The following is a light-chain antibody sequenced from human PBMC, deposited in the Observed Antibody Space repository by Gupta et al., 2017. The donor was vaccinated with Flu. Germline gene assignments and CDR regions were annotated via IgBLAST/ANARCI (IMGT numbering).Light chain of an antibody. V-gene: IGLV1-47*01. J-gene: IGLJ2*01. Sequence: QSVLTQPPSASWTPGQRVTISCSGSSSNIGSNYVYWYQQLPGTAPKLLIYRNNQRPSGVPARFSGSKSGTSASLAISGLRAEDEADYYCAAWDDSLSAVVFGGGTKLTVL. CDR2: RNN. CDR3: AAWDDSLSAVV. CDR1: SSNIGSNY.